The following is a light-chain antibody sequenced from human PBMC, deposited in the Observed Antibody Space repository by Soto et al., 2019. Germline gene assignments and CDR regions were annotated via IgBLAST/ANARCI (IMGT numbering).Light chain of an antibody. CDR1: ALPKQF. J-gene: IGLJ3*02. Sequence: SYELTQPPSMSVSPEQTARITCSGDALPKQFAYWYQQKTAQAPLLVIYKDTERPSGIPERFTGSNSGTTVTLTISGVQAEDEADYYCLSPDISGNSWVFGGGTKVTVL. CDR3: LSPDISGNSWV. CDR2: KDT. V-gene: IGLV3-25*02.